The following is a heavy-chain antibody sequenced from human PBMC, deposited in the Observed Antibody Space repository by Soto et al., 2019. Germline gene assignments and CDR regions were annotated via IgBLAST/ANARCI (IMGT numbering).Heavy chain of an antibody. D-gene: IGHD5-12*01. Sequence: SETLSLTCAVYGGSFSDYYWTWIRQPPGKGLEWIGEINHRGSTNYSPSLKSRVTISVDTSKNQVSLRLSSVTAADTAVYYCARAGDDSGYADYWGQGTLVTVSS. V-gene: IGHV4-34*01. CDR1: GGSFSDYY. J-gene: IGHJ4*02. CDR3: ARAGDDSGYADY. CDR2: INHRGST.